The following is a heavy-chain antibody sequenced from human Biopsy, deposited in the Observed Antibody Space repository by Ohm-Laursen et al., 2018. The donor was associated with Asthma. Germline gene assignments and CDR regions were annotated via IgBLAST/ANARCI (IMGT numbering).Heavy chain of an antibody. CDR3: AREGITGTTAWFDP. V-gene: IGHV1-69*13. D-gene: IGHD1-7*01. CDR2: IIPIFGTA. CDR1: GGTFSSYA. J-gene: IGHJ5*02. Sequence: SVKVSCKASGGTFSSYAISWVRQAPGQGLEWMGGIIPIFGTANYAQKFQGRVTITADESTGTAYMELSRLRSDDTAVYYCAREGITGTTAWFDPWGQGTLVTVSS.